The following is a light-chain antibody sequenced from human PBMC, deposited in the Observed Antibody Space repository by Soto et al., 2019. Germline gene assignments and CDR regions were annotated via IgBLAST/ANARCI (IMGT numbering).Light chain of an antibody. J-gene: IGKJ4*01. CDR1: QSISSY. V-gene: IGKV1-39*01. CDR3: QQWYSSHVD. Sequence: DIQMTQSPSSLSASVGDRVTITCRASQSISSYLNWYQQKPGKAPKLLIYAASSLQSGVPSRFSRTKSGTDFTVTVGSLQPDDFETCYLQQWYSSHVDFG. CDR2: AAS.